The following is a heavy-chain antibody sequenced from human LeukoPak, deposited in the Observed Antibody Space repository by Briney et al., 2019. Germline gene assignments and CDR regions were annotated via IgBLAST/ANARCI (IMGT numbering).Heavy chain of an antibody. CDR2: IYTSGST. D-gene: IGHD2-2*01. J-gene: IGHJ6*03. V-gene: IGHV4-4*07. Sequence: SETLSLTCTVSGGSISSYYWSWIRQPAGKGLEWIGSIYTSGSTNYNPSLKSRVTMSVDTSKNQFSLKLSSVTAADTAVYYCARVFVVVPAASRFYYYYMDVWGKGTTVTVSS. CDR1: GGSISSYY. CDR3: ARVFVVVPAASRFYYYYMDV.